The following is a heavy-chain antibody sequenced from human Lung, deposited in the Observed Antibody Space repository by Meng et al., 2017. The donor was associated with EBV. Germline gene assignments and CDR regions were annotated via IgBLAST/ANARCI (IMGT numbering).Heavy chain of an antibody. J-gene: IGHJ4*02. CDR2: ISDSGDNT. CDR1: GFTFNNYG. Sequence: VVEAGGALVPPGGSLRLSCAASGFTFNNYGMSWVRQAPGEGLEWVSTISDSGDNTFYADSVKGRFTISRDNSKNTVYLQMNTLRAEDTAVYYCVASWGDVVAAPPTFEYWGQGTLVTVSS. V-gene: IGHV3-23*04. CDR3: VASWGDVVAAPPTFEY. D-gene: IGHD2-15*01.